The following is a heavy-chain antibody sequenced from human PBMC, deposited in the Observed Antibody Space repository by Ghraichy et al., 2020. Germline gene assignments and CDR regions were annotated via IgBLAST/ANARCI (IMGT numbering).Heavy chain of an antibody. CDR3: AYQTTVTSVDF. D-gene: IGHD4-17*01. Sequence: SGPTLVKPTQTLSLTCTFSGFSLTTNQEVVGWVRQPPGKALEWLAFTYGNDDKRYSPSLRSRLTITRDTSRKQVVLTMTNMDPVDTATYYCAYQTTVTSVDFWGQGILVTVSS. J-gene: IGHJ4*02. CDR2: TYGNDDK. V-gene: IGHV2-5*01. CDR1: GFSLTTNQEV.